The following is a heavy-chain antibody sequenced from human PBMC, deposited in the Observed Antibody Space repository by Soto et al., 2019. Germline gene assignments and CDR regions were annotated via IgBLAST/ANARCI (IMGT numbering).Heavy chain of an antibody. CDR2: ISAYNGNT. Sequence: ASVKVSCKASGYTFTSYGISWVRQAPGQGLEWMGWISAYNGNTNYAQKLQGRVTMTTDTSTSTAYMELRSLRSDDTAVYYCARDGGDVVVVAVYYYYYYMDVWGKGTTVTVSS. CDR3: ARDGGDVVVVAVYYYYYYMDV. D-gene: IGHD2-15*01. CDR1: GYTFTSYG. V-gene: IGHV1-18*01. J-gene: IGHJ6*03.